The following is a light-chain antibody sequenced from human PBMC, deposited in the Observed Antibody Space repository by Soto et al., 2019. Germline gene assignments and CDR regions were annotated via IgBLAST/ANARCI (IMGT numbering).Light chain of an antibody. Sequence: EIVLTQSPDSLSLSPGDRATLSCRASQSFSSTFFAWYQQKPGQAPRLLIYGASSRATGIPDRFSGSGSGTDFTLTISRLEPEDFAVYYWQQYASSVTFGQGTKVEIK. J-gene: IGKJ1*01. CDR3: QQYASSVT. V-gene: IGKV3-20*01. CDR1: QSFSSTF. CDR2: GAS.